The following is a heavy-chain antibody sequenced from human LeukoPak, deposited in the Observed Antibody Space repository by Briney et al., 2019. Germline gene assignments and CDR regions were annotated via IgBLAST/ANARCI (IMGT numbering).Heavy chain of an antibody. CDR1: GFTFSTYA. J-gene: IGHJ4*02. Sequence: PGGSLRLSCAASGFTFSTYAMSWVRQAPGKGLEWVSGFTGRDNNIDYVDSVKGRFTISRDNSKNTLYLQMTSLRAEDTAVYYCAKVYRSGWSYLDSWGQGAAVTVSS. CDR2: FTGRDNNI. D-gene: IGHD6-19*01. V-gene: IGHV3-23*01. CDR3: AKVYRSGWSYLDS.